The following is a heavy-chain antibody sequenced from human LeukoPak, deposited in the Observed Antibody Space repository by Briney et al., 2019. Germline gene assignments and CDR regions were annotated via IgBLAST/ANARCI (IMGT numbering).Heavy chain of an antibody. D-gene: IGHD6-13*01. J-gene: IGHJ6*03. Sequence: GGSLRLSCAASGFTFSSYWMSWVRQAPGKGLEWVANIKQDGSEKYYVDSVKGRFTISRDNAKNSLYLQMNSLRAEDTAVYYCARLPGYSSSWYEYYYYYCYMDVWGKGTTVTVSS. CDR2: IKQDGSEK. V-gene: IGHV3-7*01. CDR1: GFTFSSYW. CDR3: ARLPGYSSSWYEYYYYYCYMDV.